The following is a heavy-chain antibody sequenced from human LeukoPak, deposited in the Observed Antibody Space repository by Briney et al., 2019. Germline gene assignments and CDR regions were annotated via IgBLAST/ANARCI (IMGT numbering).Heavy chain of an antibody. J-gene: IGHJ4*02. D-gene: IGHD3-9*01. CDR3: ARLTIVNYYFDY. CDR1: GFTVSSSY. CDR2: IYSGGNT. V-gene: IGHV3-53*01. Sequence: GGSLRLSCAASGFTVSSSYMSWVRQAPGKGLEWVSVIYSGGNTYYADSVKGRFTISRDNSKNTLYLQINSLRAEDTAVYYCARLTIVNYYFDYWGQGTLVTVSS.